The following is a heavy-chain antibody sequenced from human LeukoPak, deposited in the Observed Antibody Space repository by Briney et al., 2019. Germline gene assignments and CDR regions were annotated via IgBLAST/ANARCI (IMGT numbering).Heavy chain of an antibody. D-gene: IGHD3-10*01. CDR3: ARDGYGSGSYGRFDP. J-gene: IGHJ5*02. V-gene: IGHV4-59*01. CDR2: IYSGST. CDR1: GASITSSY. Sequence: SETLSLTCSVSGASITSSYWSWIRQTPGKGLEWIGNIYSGSTNYNPSFESRVTVSLDTSKNQFSLRLTSVTAADTALYYCARDGYGSGSYGRFDPWGQGTLVTVSS.